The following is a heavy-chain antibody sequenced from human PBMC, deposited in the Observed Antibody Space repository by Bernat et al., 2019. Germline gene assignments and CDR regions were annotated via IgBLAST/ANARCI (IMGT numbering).Heavy chain of an antibody. D-gene: IGHD5-18*01. V-gene: IGHV4-39*01. J-gene: IGHJ5*02. CDR3: ATWIRGCAS. Sequence: QLQLQESGPGLVKPSETLSLTCTVSGGSISRSSYYWGWIRQPPGRGLEWIGSIYYSGSTYDNPSLRSRVTISVDTSKNQFSLKLSSVTAADTAVYYCATWIRGCASWGQGTLVTVSS. CDR2: IYYSGST. CDR1: GGSISRSSYY.